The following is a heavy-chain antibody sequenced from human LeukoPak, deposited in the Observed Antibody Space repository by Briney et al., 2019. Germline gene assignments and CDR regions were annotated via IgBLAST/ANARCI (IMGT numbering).Heavy chain of an antibody. Sequence: GGSLRLSCAASGFTFSTYWMYWVRQAPGKGLEWVANIKQDGSHKYYVDSVKGRFTISRDNAKNSLYLQMNSLRAEDTAVYYCAKDQFGSSSPSDYWGQGTLVTVSS. CDR2: IKQDGSHK. V-gene: IGHV3-7*03. J-gene: IGHJ4*02. CDR3: AKDQFGSSSPSDY. D-gene: IGHD6-6*01. CDR1: GFTFSTYW.